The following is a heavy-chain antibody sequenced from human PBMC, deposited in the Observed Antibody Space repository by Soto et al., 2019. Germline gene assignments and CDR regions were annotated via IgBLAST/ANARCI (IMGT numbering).Heavy chain of an antibody. CDR2: ISAYNGNT. J-gene: IGHJ6*03. D-gene: IGHD6-13*01. V-gene: IGHV1-18*01. CDR1: GYTFTSYG. Sequence: ASVKVSCKASGYTFTSYGISWVRQAPGQGLEWMGWISAYNGNTNYAQKLQGRVTMTTDTSTSTAYMELRSLRSDDTAVYYCARDHRIAAAGQYYYYYYYMDVWGKGSKVTVSS. CDR3: ARDHRIAAAGQYYYYYYYMDV.